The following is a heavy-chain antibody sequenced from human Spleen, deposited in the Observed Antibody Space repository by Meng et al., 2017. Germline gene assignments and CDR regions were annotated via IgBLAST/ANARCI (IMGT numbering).Heavy chain of an antibody. J-gene: IGHJ1*01. CDR3: LRGSGGSV. CDR1: GDSITNHNW. D-gene: IGHD3-10*01. Sequence: QVQLQESGPGLVRPSGTLSLTCAVSGDSITNHNWWAWVRQPPGKGLEWSGEIPQRGSSAYSPSIKSRVSMSIDKSKNQFSLKLTSVTAADTAVYHCLRGSGGSVWGQGTLVTVSS. V-gene: IGHV4-4*02. CDR2: IPQRGSS.